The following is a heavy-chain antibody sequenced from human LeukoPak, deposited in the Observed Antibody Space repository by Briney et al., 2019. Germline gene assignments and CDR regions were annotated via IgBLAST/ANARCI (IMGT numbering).Heavy chain of an antibody. Sequence: SETLSLTCTVSGGSISSYYWSWIRHPPGKGLEGIAYMSNSGSTYYNPSLKSRVTISVDTSKNQFSLKLSSVTAADTAVYYCARDRYSNYGRYYYGMDVWGQGTTVTVSS. CDR1: GGSISSYY. CDR2: MSNSGST. CDR3: ARDRYSNYGRYYYGMDV. J-gene: IGHJ6*02. V-gene: IGHV4-59*01. D-gene: IGHD4-11*01.